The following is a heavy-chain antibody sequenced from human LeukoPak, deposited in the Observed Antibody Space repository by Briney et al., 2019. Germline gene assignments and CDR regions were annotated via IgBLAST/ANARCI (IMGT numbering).Heavy chain of an antibody. D-gene: IGHD3-3*01. CDR1: GFTFSSHE. CDR3: ASGSNYDFWSGYPPGYGMDV. V-gene: IGHV3-48*03. Sequence: GGSLRLSCAASGFTFSSHEMNWVRQAPGKGLEWVSYISSSGSTIYYADSVKGRFTISRDNAKNSLYLQMNSLRAEDTAVYYCASGSNYDFWSGYPPGYGMDVWGQGTTVTVSS. J-gene: IGHJ6*02. CDR2: ISSSGSTI.